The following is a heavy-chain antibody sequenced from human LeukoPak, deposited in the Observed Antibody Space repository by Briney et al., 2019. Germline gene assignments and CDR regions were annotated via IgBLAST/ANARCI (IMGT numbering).Heavy chain of an antibody. J-gene: IGHJ6*02. Sequence: ASVKVSCKASGYTFTSYYMHWVRQAPGQGLEWMGIINPSVGSTSYAQKFRGRVTMTRDTSTSTVYMELSSLRSEDTAVYYCARVEVDGDYGYYGMDVWGQGTTVTVSS. V-gene: IGHV1-46*01. CDR1: GYTFTSYY. CDR2: INPSVGST. D-gene: IGHD4-17*01. CDR3: ARVEVDGDYGYYGMDV.